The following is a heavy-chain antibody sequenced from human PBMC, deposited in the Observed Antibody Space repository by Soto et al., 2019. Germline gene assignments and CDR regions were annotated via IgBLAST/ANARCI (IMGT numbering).Heavy chain of an antibody. V-gene: IGHV3-11*01. CDR3: ARGRGTTTVANLDS. D-gene: IGHD4-17*01. Sequence: QVQLVESGGGLVKPGGYLRLSCAASGFTFSDYYMSWIRQAPEKGLEWVSYISSRGSSIYYADSVKGRFTISRDNAENSLYLQMNSLRAEDTAVYYCARGRGTTTVANLDSWGQGTLVTVSS. CDR1: GFTFSDYY. CDR2: ISSRGSSI. J-gene: IGHJ4*02.